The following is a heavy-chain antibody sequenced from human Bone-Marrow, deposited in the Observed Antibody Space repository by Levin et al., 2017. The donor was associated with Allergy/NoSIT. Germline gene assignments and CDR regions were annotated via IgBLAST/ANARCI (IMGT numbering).Heavy chain of an antibody. Sequence: PGGSLRLSCAASGFTVSSNYMSWVRQAPGKGLEWVSVIYSGGSTYYADSVKGRFTISRDNSKNTLYLQMNSLRAEDTAVYYCARGPIFGVVIIGYGMDVWGQGTTVTVSS. CDR2: IYSGGST. CDR3: ARGPIFGVVIIGYGMDV. CDR1: GFTVSSNY. V-gene: IGHV3-53*01. J-gene: IGHJ6*02. D-gene: IGHD3-3*01.